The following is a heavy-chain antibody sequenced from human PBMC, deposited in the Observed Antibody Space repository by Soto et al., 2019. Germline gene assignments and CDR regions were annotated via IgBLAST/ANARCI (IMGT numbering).Heavy chain of an antibody. V-gene: IGHV4-34*01. J-gene: IGHJ4*02. CDR2: INHSGST. CDR1: GGSFSGYY. Sequence: QVQLQQWGAGLLKPSETLSLTCAVYGGSFSGYYWSWIRQPPGKGLEWIGEINHSGSTNYNPSLKSRVAISVDPSKNQFSLKLSSVTAADTAVYYCARGLYYYGSGSYYYWGQGTLVTVSS. CDR3: ARGLYYYGSGSYYY. D-gene: IGHD3-10*01.